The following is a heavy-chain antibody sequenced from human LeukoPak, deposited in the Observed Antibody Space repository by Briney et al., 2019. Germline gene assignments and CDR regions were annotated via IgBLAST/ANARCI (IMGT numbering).Heavy chain of an antibody. J-gene: IGHJ4*02. CDR2: IYYSGSS. CDR3: ARHLSGSAMMHYFDC. V-gene: IGHV4-39*01. D-gene: IGHD5-18*01. Sequence: PSETLSLTCSVSGGSISSGPYFWSWIRQSPGKGLEWIASIYYSGSSSYNPSLQSRVSISVDTSKNHISLKLFSLTAADTALYYCARHLSGSAMMHYFDCWGQGNLVTVSS. CDR1: GGSISSGPYF.